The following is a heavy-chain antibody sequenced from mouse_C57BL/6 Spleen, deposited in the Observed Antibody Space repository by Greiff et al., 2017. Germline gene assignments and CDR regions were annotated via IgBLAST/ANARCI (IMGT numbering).Heavy chain of an antibody. Sequence: DVMLVESGGGLVKPGGSLKLSCAASGFTFSSYTMSWVRQTPEKRLEWVATISGGGGNTYYPDSVKGRFTISRDNAKNTLNLQMSSLRSEDTALYYCARHGLRLYFDYWGQGTTLTVSS. V-gene: IGHV5-9*01. CDR3: ARHGLRLYFDY. J-gene: IGHJ2*01. CDR1: GFTFSSYT. CDR2: ISGGGGNT. D-gene: IGHD2-4*01.